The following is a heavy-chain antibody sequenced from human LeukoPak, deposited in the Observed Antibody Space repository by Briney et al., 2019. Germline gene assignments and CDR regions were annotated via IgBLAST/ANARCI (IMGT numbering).Heavy chain of an antibody. CDR1: GGTFSSYA. Sequence: SVRVSCKASGGTFSSYAISWVRQAPGQGLEWMGGIIPIFGTANYAQKFQGRVTITADESTSTAYMELSSLRSEDTAVYYCARDLGCSGGSCYSPSFWFDPWGQGTLVTVSS. CDR2: IIPIFGTA. V-gene: IGHV1-69*01. D-gene: IGHD2-15*01. CDR3: ARDLGCSGGSCYSPSFWFDP. J-gene: IGHJ5*02.